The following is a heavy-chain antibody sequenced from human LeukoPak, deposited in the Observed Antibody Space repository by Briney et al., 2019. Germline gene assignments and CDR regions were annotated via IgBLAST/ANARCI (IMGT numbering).Heavy chain of an antibody. CDR2: IYYSGST. CDR1: GGSISSGGYY. J-gene: IGHJ4*02. V-gene: IGHV4-31*03. D-gene: IGHD3-3*01. CDR3: ATRPHGNVLRFLEWPWEDKKYYFDY. Sequence: KTPQTLSLTCTVSGGSISSGGYYWSWLRQHPRKGLEWIGYIYYSGSTYYNPSLKSRVTISVDTSKNQFSLKLSSATAADTAVYYCATRPHGNVLRFLEWPWEDKKYYFDYWGQGTLVTVSS.